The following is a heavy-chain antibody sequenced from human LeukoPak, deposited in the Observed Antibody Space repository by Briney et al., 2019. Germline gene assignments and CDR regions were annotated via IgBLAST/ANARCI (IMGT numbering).Heavy chain of an antibody. CDR2: IYYSGST. CDR1: GGSISSSSYY. CDR3: ATIYDSSGYYLDY. J-gene: IGHJ4*02. V-gene: IGHV4-39*01. D-gene: IGHD3-22*01. Sequence: SETLSLTCTVSGGSISSSSYYWGWIRQPPGTGLEWIGSIYYSGSTYYNPSLKSRVTISVDTSKNQFSLKLSSVTAADTAVYYCATIYDSSGYYLDYWGQGTLVTVSS.